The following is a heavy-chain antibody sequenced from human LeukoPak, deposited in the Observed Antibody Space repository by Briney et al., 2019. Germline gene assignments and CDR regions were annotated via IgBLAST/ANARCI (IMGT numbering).Heavy chain of an antibody. Sequence: QTGRSLRLSCAASGFTFSGYGMHWVRQAPGKGLEWVAVIWYDGSNKYYADSVKGRFTISRDNSKNTLYLQMNSLRAEDTAVYYCARDGFNGDYPLDYWGQGTLVTVSS. D-gene: IGHD4-17*01. CDR3: ARDGFNGDYPLDY. CDR1: GFTFSGYG. CDR2: IWYDGSNK. V-gene: IGHV3-33*01. J-gene: IGHJ4*02.